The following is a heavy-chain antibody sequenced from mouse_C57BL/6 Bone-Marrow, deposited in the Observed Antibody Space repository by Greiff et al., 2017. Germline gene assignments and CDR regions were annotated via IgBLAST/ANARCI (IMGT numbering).Heavy chain of an antibody. V-gene: IGHV1-81*01. Sequence: VQRVESGAELARPGASVKLSCKASGYTFTSYGISWVKQRTGQGLEWIGEIYPRSGNTYYNEKFKGKATLTADKSSSTAYMELRSLTSEDSAVYFCARWSSNYFAYWGQGTLVTVSA. CDR3: ARWSSNYFAY. CDR2: IYPRSGNT. CDR1: GYTFTSYG. J-gene: IGHJ3*01. D-gene: IGHD2-5*01.